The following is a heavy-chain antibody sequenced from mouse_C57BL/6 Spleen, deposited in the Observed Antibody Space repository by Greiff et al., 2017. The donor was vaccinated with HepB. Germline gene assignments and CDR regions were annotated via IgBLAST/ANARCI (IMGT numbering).Heavy chain of an antibody. CDR1: GYTFTSYW. J-gene: IGHJ2*01. CDR3: ARSPHYYGSSSHFDY. D-gene: IGHD1-1*01. V-gene: IGHV1-59*01. CDR2: IDPSDSYT. Sequence: VKLQQPGAELVRPGTSVKLSCKASGYTFTSYWMHWVKQRPGQGLEWIGVIDPSDSYTNYNQKFKGKATLTVDTSSSTAYMQLSSLTSEDSAVYYCARSPHYYGSSSHFDYWGQGTTLTVSS.